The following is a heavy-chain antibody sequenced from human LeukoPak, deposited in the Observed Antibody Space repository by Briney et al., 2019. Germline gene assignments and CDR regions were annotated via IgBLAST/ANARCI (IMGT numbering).Heavy chain of an antibody. Sequence: ASVKVSCKASGGTFSSYAISWVRRAPGQGLEWMGRIIPILGIANYAQKFQGRVTITADKSTSTAYMELSSLRSEDTAVYYCASIPRYSSSWYLDYWGQGTLVTVSS. CDR1: GGTFSSYA. CDR3: ASIPRYSSSWYLDY. D-gene: IGHD6-13*01. J-gene: IGHJ4*02. V-gene: IGHV1-69*04. CDR2: IIPILGIA.